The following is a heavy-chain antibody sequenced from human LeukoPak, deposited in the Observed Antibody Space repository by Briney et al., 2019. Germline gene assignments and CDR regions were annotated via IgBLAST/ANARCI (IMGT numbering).Heavy chain of an antibody. CDR2: ISYDGSNK. D-gene: IGHD3-16*02. Sequence: PGGSLRISCAASGLTCSSYGMHWVRQAPGKGLHWVAVISYDGSNKYYADSVKGRFTISRDNSKNTLYLQMNSLRAEDMAVYYCAKDRGALRLGELSSGYFDYWGQGTLVTVSS. J-gene: IGHJ4*02. V-gene: IGHV3-30*18. CDR1: GLTCSSYG. CDR3: AKDRGALRLGELSSGYFDY.